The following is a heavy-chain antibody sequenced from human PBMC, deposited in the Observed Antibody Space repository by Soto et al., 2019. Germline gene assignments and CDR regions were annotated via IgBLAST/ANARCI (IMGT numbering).Heavy chain of an antibody. D-gene: IGHD3-10*01. CDR3: ARTFALSPFYDY. Sequence: SQTLSLTCAISGDSVSSYSAAWNWIRQSPSRGLEWLGRTFYRSKWSYEYAASVKSRITSHPDTPKNQFSLQLNSVTPEDTAVYYCARTFALSPFYDYWGQGTLVTVSS. CDR2: TFYRSKWSY. J-gene: IGHJ4*02. V-gene: IGHV6-1*01. CDR1: GDSVSSYSAA.